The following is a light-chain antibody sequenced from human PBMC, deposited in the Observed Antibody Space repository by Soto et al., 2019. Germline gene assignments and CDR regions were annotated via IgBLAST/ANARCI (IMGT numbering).Light chain of an antibody. CDR2: CAS. CDR3: QQYGSSGT. J-gene: IGKJ1*01. Sequence: ILLTQTPGTLSLSPGERATLSCRASQSVSSNLAWYQQKPGQAPRLLIYCASNRATRLPDRFSARRSGTAFTLTISRLAPADFAVYYCQQYGSSGTFGQGPKV. CDR1: QSVSSN. V-gene: IGKV3-20*01.